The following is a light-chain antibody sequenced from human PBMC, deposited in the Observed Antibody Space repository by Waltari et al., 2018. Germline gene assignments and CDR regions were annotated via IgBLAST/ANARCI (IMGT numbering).Light chain of an antibody. Sequence: EIVLTQSPATLSVSPGARATLSCRASQTVSRNLAWYQQKPGQAPRPLIYGASTRATGIPARFRGSGSGAEFTLTISSLQSEDFAVYSCQQYNNWPLTFGQGTKVEIK. CDR2: GAS. CDR1: QTVSRN. J-gene: IGKJ1*01. V-gene: IGKV3-15*01. CDR3: QQYNNWPLT.